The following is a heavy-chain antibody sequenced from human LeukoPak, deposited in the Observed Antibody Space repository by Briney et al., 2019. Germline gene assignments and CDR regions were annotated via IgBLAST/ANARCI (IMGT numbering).Heavy chain of an antibody. D-gene: IGHD1-26*01. CDR3: ARVSVGATIDY. Sequence: GRSLRLSCAASGFTFDDYAMHWVRQAPGKGLEWVSGISWNSGSIGYADSVKGRFTISRDNAKNSLYLQMNSLRAEDAAVYYCARVSVGATIDYWGQGTLVTVSS. V-gene: IGHV3-9*01. CDR1: GFTFDDYA. CDR2: ISWNSGSI. J-gene: IGHJ4*02.